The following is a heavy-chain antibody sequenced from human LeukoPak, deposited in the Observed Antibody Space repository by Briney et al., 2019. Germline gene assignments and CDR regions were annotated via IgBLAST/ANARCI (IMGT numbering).Heavy chain of an antibody. V-gene: IGHV4-30-4*01. CDR3: ARVSSGRYPWFDY. CDR1: GGSISSGDYY. D-gene: IGHD6-19*01. Sequence: SQTLSLTCTVSGGSISSGDYYWSWIRQPPGKGLEWIGYIYYSGSTYYNPSLKSRVTISVDTSKNQFSLKLSSVTAADTAVYYCARVSSGRYPWFDYWGQGTLVTVSS. CDR2: IYYSGST. J-gene: IGHJ4*02.